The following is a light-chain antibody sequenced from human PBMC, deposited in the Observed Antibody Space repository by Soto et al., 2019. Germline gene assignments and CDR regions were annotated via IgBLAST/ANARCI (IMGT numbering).Light chain of an antibody. V-gene: IGLV2-23*03. Sequence: QSVLTQPASVSGSPGQSITISCTGTSSDVGSYNLVSWYQQHPGKAPKLMIYEGSKRPSVVSNRFSGSKSGNTASLPISGLQAEDEADYYGCSSAGRSNFGEVFGGVTKLTVL. CDR3: CSSAGRSNFGEV. CDR1: SSDVGSYNL. J-gene: IGLJ3*02. CDR2: EGS.